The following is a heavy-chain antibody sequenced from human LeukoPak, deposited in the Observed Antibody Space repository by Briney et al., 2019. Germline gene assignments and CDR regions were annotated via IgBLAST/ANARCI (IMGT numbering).Heavy chain of an antibody. J-gene: IGHJ4*02. CDR3: TRDEGSWNYEY. D-gene: IGHD1-7*01. CDR1: GFTFSQHE. CDR2: ISTSSTTI. Sequence: GRSLRLSCAGSGFTFSQHEMNWVRQAPGKGLEWISYISTSSTTIYYADSVKGRFTISRDDAKNSLYLQMNSLRAEDTAVYYCTRDEGSWNYEYWGQGTLVTVSS. V-gene: IGHV3-48*03.